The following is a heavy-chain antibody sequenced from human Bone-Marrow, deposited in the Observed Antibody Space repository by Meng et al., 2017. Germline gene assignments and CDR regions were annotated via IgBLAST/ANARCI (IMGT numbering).Heavy chain of an antibody. CDR2: INPNSGGT. J-gene: IGHJ4*02. CDR3: ALWGSGSYYNPPGFDY. V-gene: IGHV1-2*06. CDR1: GYTFTGYY. Sequence: ASVKVSCKASGYTFTGYYMHWVRQAPGQGLEWMGRINPNSGGTNYAQKFQGRVTMTRDTSISTAYMELSSLRSDDTAVYYCALWGSGSYYNPPGFDYWGQGTLVTVSS. D-gene: IGHD3-10*01.